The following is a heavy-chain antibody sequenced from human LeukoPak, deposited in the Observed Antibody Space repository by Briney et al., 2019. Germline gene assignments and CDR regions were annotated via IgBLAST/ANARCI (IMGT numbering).Heavy chain of an antibody. CDR2: ISGSGGST. J-gene: IGHJ4*02. D-gene: IGHD3-10*01. CDR1: GSTFSSYA. CDR3: AKGVLSAHLDY. V-gene: IGHV3-23*01. Sequence: WGSLRLSCAASGSTFSSYAMSWVRQAPGKGLEWVSGISGSGGSTYYADSVKGRFTISRDNSKNTLYLQMNSLRAEDTAVYYCAKGVLSAHLDYWGQGTLVTVSS.